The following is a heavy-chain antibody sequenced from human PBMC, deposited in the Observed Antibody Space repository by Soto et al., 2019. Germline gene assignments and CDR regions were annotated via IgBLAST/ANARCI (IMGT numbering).Heavy chain of an antibody. V-gene: IGHV3-15*07. Sequence: PGGSLRLSCAASGFTFSNAWINWVRQAPGKGLEWVGRIKSKTDGGTTDYAAPVKGRFTISRDDSKNTLYLQMNSLKTEDTAVYYCTTEEQGVHYYGMDVWGQGTTVTVSS. CDR2: IKSKTDGGTT. CDR3: TTEEQGVHYYGMDV. J-gene: IGHJ6*02. CDR1: GFTFSNAW.